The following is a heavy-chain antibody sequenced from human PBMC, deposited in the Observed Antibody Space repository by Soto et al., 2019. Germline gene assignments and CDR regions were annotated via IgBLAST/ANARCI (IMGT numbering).Heavy chain of an antibody. J-gene: IGHJ6*02. D-gene: IGHD3-3*01. CDR1: GGSISSSSSY. CDR3: ARILDFSPYYYYYGMDA. Sequence: SETLSLTCTVSGGSISSSSSYWGWIRQPPGKGLEWIGSIYYSGSTYYNPSLKSRVTISVDTSKNQFSLKLSSVTTADTAVYYCARILDFSPYYYYYGMDAWGQGTTVTVS. CDR2: IYYSGST. V-gene: IGHV4-39*01.